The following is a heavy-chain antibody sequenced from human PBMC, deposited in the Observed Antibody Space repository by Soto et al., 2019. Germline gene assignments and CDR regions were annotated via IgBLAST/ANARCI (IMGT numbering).Heavy chain of an antibody. D-gene: IGHD6-13*01. V-gene: IGHV4-34*01. CDR2: INHSGST. CDR3: ARGRARAAAGTKYFQH. Sequence: QVQLQQWGAGLLKPSETLSLTCAVYGGSFSGYYWSWIRQPPGKGLEWIGEINHSGSTNYNPSLKSRVTISVDTSKNQFSLKLSSVTAADTAVYYCARGRARAAAGTKYFQHWGQGTLVTVSS. J-gene: IGHJ1*01. CDR1: GGSFSGYY.